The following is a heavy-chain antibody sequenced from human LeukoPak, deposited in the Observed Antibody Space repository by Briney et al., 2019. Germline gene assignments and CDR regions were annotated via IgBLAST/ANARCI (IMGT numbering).Heavy chain of an antibody. CDR2: TRNKANSYTT. Sequence: GGSLRLSCAASGFTLSDHYIDWVRQAPGKGLEWVGRTRNKANSYTTEYATSVKGRFIISRDDSKNSLYLQMNSLRAEDTAVYYCAREKGGDFWSGSEFDYWGQGTLVTVSS. CDR3: AREKGGDFWSGSEFDY. J-gene: IGHJ4*02. D-gene: IGHD3-3*01. CDR1: GFTLSDHY. V-gene: IGHV3-72*01.